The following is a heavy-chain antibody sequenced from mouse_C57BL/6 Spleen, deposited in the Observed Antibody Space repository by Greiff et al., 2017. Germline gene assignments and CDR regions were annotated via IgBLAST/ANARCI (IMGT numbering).Heavy chain of an antibody. V-gene: IGHV14-1*01. CDR3: TTRGGKYAGYSTMES. D-gene: IGHD1-1*02. CDR2: IDPEDGDT. J-gene: IGHJ4*01. CDR1: GFNIKDYY. Sequence: VQLQQSGAELVRPGASVKLSCTASGFNIKDYYMHWVKQRPEQGLEWIGRIDPEDGDTEYAPKFQGKATMTADTSPNTAYLQLSSLTSEDTAVSFSTTRGGKYAGYSTMESCGQEKSDTPSS.